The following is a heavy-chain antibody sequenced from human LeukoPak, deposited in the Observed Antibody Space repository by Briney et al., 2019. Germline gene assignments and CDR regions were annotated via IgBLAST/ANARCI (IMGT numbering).Heavy chain of an antibody. CDR3: ARSGYREGADALDI. Sequence: SETLSLTCEVNGGSFSGYHWTWIRQPPGKGLEWIGEINHSGSTNYNPSLKSRVTISVDTSKNQFSLKLSSVTAADTAVYYCARSGYREGADALDIWGQGTMVSVSS. CDR2: INHSGST. V-gene: IGHV4-34*01. J-gene: IGHJ3*02. CDR1: GGSFSGYH. D-gene: IGHD5-18*01.